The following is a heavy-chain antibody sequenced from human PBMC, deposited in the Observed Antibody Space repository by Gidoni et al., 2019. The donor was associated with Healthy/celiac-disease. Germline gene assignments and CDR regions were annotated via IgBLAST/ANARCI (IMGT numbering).Heavy chain of an antibody. CDR3: AKALTEYSSSPWDY. V-gene: IGHV3-9*01. CDR1: GFTFDDYA. J-gene: IGHJ4*02. CDR2: ISWNSGSI. D-gene: IGHD6-6*01. Sequence: EVQLVASGGGLVQPGRSLSLSCAASGFTFDDYAMHWVRQAPGKGLEGVSGISWNSGSIGYADSVKGRFTISRDNAKNSLYLQMNSRRAEDTALYYCAKALTEYSSSPWDYWGQGTLVTVSS.